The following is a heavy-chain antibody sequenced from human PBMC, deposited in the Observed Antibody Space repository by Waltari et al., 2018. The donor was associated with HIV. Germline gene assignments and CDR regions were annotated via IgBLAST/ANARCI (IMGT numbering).Heavy chain of an antibody. CDR1: GFTLTNYW. CDR2: IYPGDSDT. CDR3: ARPTWVDSSGPFEY. D-gene: IGHD3-22*01. V-gene: IGHV5-51*01. Sequence: EVQLVQSGAEVKQPGESLQISCKASGFTLTNYWLGWVRQMPGKGLEWLGIIYPGDSDTRYSPSFQGQVTISADKSINTAYLQWSSLKASDTAMYYCARPTWVDSSGPFEYWGQGTLVTVSS. J-gene: IGHJ4*02.